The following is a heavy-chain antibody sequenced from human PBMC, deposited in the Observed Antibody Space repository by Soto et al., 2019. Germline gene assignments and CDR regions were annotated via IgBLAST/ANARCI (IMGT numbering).Heavy chain of an antibody. J-gene: IGHJ6*03. V-gene: IGHV3-33*01. D-gene: IGHD2-2*01. Sequence: GGSLRLSCAASGFTFSSYGMHWVRQAPGKGLEWVAVIWYDGSNKYYADSVKGRFTISRDNSKNTLYLQMNSLRAEDTAVYYCARGVVVVPAATRGFYYYYYMDVWGKGTTVTVSS. CDR2: IWYDGSNK. CDR3: ARGVVVVPAATRGFYYYYYMDV. CDR1: GFTFSSYG.